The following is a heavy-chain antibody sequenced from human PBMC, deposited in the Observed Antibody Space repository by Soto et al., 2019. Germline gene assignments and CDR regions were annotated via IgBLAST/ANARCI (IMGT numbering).Heavy chain of an antibody. CDR2: VHPSGST. Sequence: PSETLSLTCAVFSASLGDHYWAWIRQSPDKGLEWIGEVHPSGSTDYNPSLKSRLTLSLDRSKNQFSLKLSSVTAADTAVYYCARARWYSGYFDYWGQGTLVTLSS. J-gene: IGHJ4*02. CDR3: ARARWYSGYFDY. CDR1: SASLGDHY. V-gene: IGHV4-34*01. D-gene: IGHD1-1*01.